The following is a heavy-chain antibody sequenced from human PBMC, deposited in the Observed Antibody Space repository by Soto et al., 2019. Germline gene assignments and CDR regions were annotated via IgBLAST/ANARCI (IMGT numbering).Heavy chain of an antibody. J-gene: IGHJ5*02. CDR3: TGQTFTIAAASYGRSNWFDP. CDR1: GGSITSSSHF. V-gene: IGHV4-39*01. CDR2: IYFTGNT. Sequence: SETLSLTCTASGGSITSSSHFWGWVRQPPXKGLEWIGTIYFTGNTYYTPSLKGRLTMSIDTSKNEFSLRLNSVTAADTAVYYCTGQTFTIAAASYGRSNWFDPWGPGTLVTVSS. D-gene: IGHD6-25*01.